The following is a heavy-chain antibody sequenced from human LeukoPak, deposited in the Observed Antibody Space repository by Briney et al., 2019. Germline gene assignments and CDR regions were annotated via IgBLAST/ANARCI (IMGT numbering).Heavy chain of an antibody. CDR2: IKQDGSEK. J-gene: IGHJ3*02. CDR1: GFTFSSYW. D-gene: IGHD3-22*01. CDR3: AKDQYYYDSSGYRGDAFDI. Sequence: GGSLRLSCAASGFTFSSYWMSWVRQAPGKGLEWVANIKQDGSEKYYVDSVKGRFTISRDNAKNSLYLQMNSLRAEDTAVYYCAKDQYYYDSSGYRGDAFDIWGQGTMVTVSS. V-gene: IGHV3-7*01.